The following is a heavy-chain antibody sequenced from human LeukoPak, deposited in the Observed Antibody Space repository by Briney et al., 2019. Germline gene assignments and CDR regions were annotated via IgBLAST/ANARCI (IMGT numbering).Heavy chain of an antibody. D-gene: IGHD3-16*01. CDR3: APLGIPAQKP. J-gene: IGHJ5*02. Sequence: ASVKVSCKVSGYTLTELSMHWVRQAPGKGLEWMGGFDPEDGETIYAQKFQGRVTMTEDTSTDTAHMELSSLRSEDTALYFCAPLGIPAQKPWGQGTLVPVSS. CDR2: FDPEDGET. CDR1: GYTLTELS. V-gene: IGHV1-24*01.